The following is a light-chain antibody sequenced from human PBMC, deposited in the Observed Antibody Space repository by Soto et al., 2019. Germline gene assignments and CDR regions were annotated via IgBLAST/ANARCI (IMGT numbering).Light chain of an antibody. V-gene: IGKV3-15*01. CDR2: GES. CDR1: QTITNN. Sequence: EVVMTQSPATLSVSPGERATLSCRASQTITNNLGWYQRNPGQAPSLLIYGESAQAIGIPARFSVSASGTEFTLTLSSLQSGDFAVYFCQQYDNWPRTVGGGTKVDVK. J-gene: IGKJ4*01. CDR3: QQYDNWPRT.